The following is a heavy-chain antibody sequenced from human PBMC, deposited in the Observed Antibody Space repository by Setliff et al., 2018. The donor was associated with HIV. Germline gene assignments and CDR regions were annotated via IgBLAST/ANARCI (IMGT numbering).Heavy chain of an antibody. CDR3: ARSRREVVYFYYYMDF. V-gene: IGHV1-69-2*01. CDR2: VCPEDGQT. Sequence: ASVKVSCKVSGYRFRDFYIHWVRQAPGKGLEWMGLVCPEDGQTIYTEKFQGRVTMTADTSTGTTYIQLSGLRFEDTAVYYCARSRREVVYFYYYMDFWGKGTTVTVSS. CDR1: GYRFRDFY. J-gene: IGHJ6*03. D-gene: IGHD1-26*01.